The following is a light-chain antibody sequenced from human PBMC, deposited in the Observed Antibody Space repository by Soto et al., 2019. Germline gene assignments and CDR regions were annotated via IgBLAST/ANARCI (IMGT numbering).Light chain of an antibody. CDR3: QQYDKWFSIT. V-gene: IGKV3-15*01. CDR1: QSVGRK. CDR2: DAS. J-gene: IGKJ5*01. Sequence: EIVLTQSPGTLSLSPGERATLSCRASQSVGRKLAWYQQKAGQAPRPLIFDASTRATGIPARFSGSGSGTEFTLTISRLEPEDFAVYYCQQYDKWFSITFGQGTRLEIK.